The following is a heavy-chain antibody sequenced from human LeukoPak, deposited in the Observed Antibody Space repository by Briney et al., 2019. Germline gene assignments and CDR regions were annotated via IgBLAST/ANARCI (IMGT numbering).Heavy chain of an antibody. Sequence: ASVKVSCKASGGTFSSYAISWVRQAPGQGLEWMGGIIPIFGTANYAQKFQGRVTITTDEYTSTAYRELSRLRSWDTAVYYCARTPTVVVPAAIPMGWFDPWGQGTLVTVSS. CDR2: IIPIFGTA. J-gene: IGHJ5*02. CDR3: ARTPTVVVPAAIPMGWFDP. V-gene: IGHV1-69*05. D-gene: IGHD2-2*02. CDR1: GGTFSSYA.